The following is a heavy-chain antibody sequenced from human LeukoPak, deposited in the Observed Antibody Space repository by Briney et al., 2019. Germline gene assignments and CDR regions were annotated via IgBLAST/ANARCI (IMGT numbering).Heavy chain of an antibody. V-gene: IGHV1-69*06. CDR1: GGTFSSYA. CDR3: ARETCSGGSCYSNPYFDY. CDR2: IIHIFGTA. D-gene: IGHD2-15*01. J-gene: IGHJ4*02. Sequence: SVKVSCKASGGTFSSYAISWVRQAPGQGLEWMGGIIHIFGTANYAQKFQGRVTITADKSTSTAYMELSSLRSEDTAVYYCARETCSGGSCYSNPYFDYWGQGTLVTVSS.